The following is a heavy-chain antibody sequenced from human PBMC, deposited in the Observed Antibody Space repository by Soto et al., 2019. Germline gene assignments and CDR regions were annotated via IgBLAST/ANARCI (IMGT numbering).Heavy chain of an antibody. Sequence: QVQLVQSGAEVKKPGASVKVSCKASGYTFTGYYMHWVRQAPGQGLEWMGWINPNSGGTNYAQQFPGWVTMTRDTSISTAYMELSRLRSDDTAVYYCARGYYGSGSYYFDYWGQGTLVTVSS. CDR1: GYTFTGYY. D-gene: IGHD3-10*01. CDR2: INPNSGGT. CDR3: ARGYYGSGSYYFDY. J-gene: IGHJ4*02. V-gene: IGHV1-2*04.